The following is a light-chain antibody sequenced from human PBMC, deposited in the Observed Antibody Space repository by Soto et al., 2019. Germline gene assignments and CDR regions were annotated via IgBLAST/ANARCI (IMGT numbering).Light chain of an antibody. CDR3: HLAASFPLT. J-gene: IGKJ5*01. CDR1: QGVSTW. CDR2: TAS. V-gene: IGKV1-12*01. Sequence: DIQMTQSPSSVSASVGDRVTITCRASQGVSTWLAWYQQKPGKAPNLLIYTASSLQSGVPSRFSGSGSGTAFNLTINGLQPEECATYYCHLAASFPLTFGQVTRLEIK.